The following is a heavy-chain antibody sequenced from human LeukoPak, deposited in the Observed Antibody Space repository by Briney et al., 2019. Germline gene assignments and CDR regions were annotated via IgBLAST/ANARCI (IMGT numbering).Heavy chain of an antibody. CDR2: IIPIFGTA. CDR1: GGTFSSYA. D-gene: IGHD2-2*01. J-gene: IGHJ5*02. CDR3: AHGSVVPAAHNWFDP. Sequence: SVKVSCKASGGTFSSYAISWVRQASGQGLEWMGRIIPIFGTANYAQKFQGRVTITTDESTSTAYMELSSLRSEDTAVYYCAHGSVVPAAHNWFDPWGQGTLVTVSS. V-gene: IGHV1-69*05.